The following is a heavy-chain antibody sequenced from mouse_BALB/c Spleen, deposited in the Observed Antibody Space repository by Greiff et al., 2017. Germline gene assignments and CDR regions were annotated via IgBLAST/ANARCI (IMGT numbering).Heavy chain of an antibody. V-gene: IGHV1-67*01. CDR2: ISTYYGNT. CDR3: ATSGADGTWFAY. CDR1: SYTFTDYA. J-gene: IGHJ3*01. Sequence: LVESGPELVRPGVSVKISCKGSSYTFTDYAMHWVKQSHAKSLEWIGVISTYYGNTNYNQKFKGKATMTVDKSSSTAYMELARLTSEESAVYYCATSGADGTWFAYWGQGTLVTVSA. D-gene: IGHD2-3*01.